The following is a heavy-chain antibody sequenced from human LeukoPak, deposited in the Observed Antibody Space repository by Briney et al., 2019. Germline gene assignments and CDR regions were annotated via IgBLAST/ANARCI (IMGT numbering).Heavy chain of an antibody. V-gene: IGHV1-69*04. CDR2: INPSGGST. J-gene: IGHJ6*03. CDR3: ARSGRIDYYGSGSYYNHYYYYHYMDV. Sequence: SVKVSCKASGGTFSSYAISWVRQAPGQGLEWMGIINPSGGSTSYAQKFQGRVTITADKSTSTAYMELSSLRSEDTAVYYCARSGRIDYYGSGSYYNHYYYYHYMDVWGKGTTVTVSS. D-gene: IGHD3-10*01. CDR1: GGTFSSYA.